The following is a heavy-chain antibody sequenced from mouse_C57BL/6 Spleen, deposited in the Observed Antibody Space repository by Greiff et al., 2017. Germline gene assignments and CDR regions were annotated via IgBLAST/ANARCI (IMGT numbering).Heavy chain of an antibody. J-gene: IGHJ1*03. CDR1: GYTFTEYT. CDR2: FYPGSGSI. D-gene: IGHD1-1*01. CDR3: ARHEDPNYYGSSYGYFDV. Sequence: VQLQESGAELVKPGASVKLSCKASGYTFTEYTIHWVKQRSGQGLEWIGWFYPGSGSIKYNEKFKDKATLTADKSSSTVNMELSRLTSEDSAVYFCARHEDPNYYGSSYGYFDVWGTGTTVTVSS. V-gene: IGHV1-62-2*01.